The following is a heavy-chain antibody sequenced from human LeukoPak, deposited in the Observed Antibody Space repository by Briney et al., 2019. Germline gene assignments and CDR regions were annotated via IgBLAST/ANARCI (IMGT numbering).Heavy chain of an antibody. Sequence: SETLSLTCTVSGGSISSYYWSWIRQPAGKGLEWIGRIHTSGSTNYNPSLKSRVTISVDTSKNQFSLKLSSVTAADTAVYYCAREGYSYGLNHMDVWGQGTTVTVSS. J-gene: IGHJ6*02. CDR3: AREGYSYGLNHMDV. D-gene: IGHD5-18*01. V-gene: IGHV4-4*07. CDR2: IHTSGST. CDR1: GGSISSYY.